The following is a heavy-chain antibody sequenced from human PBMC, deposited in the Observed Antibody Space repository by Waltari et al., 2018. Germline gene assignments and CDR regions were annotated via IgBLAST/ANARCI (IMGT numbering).Heavy chain of an antibody. Sequence: QVQLQESGPGLVKPSETLSLICSVSGYSISSGYYWGWIRQPPGKGLEWLGSVFHSGIFYNPSLRSRVTISLDTSKNQFSLKVSSVTASDTAVYFCARSASNFFDPWGQGALVTVSS. CDR2: VFHSGI. J-gene: IGHJ5*02. CDR1: GYSISSGYY. D-gene: IGHD3-3*01. V-gene: IGHV4-38-2*02. CDR3: ARSASNFFDP.